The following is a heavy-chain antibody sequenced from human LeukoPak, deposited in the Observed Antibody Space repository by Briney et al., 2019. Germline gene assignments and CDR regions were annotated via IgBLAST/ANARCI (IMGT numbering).Heavy chain of an antibody. V-gene: IGHV4-38-2*01. J-gene: IGHJ5*02. D-gene: IGHD3-10*01. CDR1: GYSISSGYY. CDR3: ARTYYYGSGSSYFDP. Sequence: SETLSLTCSVSGYSISSGYYWGWIRQPPGKGLEYIGSLSHSGSTFFNPSLKSQVTISVDTSKNQFSLNLTSVTAADTAVYYCARTYYYGSGSSYFDPWGQGTLVTVSS. CDR2: LSHSGST.